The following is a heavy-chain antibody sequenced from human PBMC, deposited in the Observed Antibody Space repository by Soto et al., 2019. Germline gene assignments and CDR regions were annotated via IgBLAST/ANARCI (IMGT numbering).Heavy chain of an antibody. Sequence: GGSLRLSCAASGFTFSDHYMDWVRQAPGKVLEWVGRSRSKANYYTTEYAASVKGRFTISRDDSESSLYLQMNSLKTEDTAVYYCTRGLWAFYYWGQGTLVTVSS. CDR3: TRGLWAFYY. V-gene: IGHV3-72*01. D-gene: IGHD3-16*01. J-gene: IGHJ4*02. CDR1: GFTFSDHY. CDR2: SRSKANYYTT.